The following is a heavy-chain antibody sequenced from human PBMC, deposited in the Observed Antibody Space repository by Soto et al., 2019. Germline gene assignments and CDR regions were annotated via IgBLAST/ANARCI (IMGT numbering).Heavy chain of an antibody. CDR3: ARLRITSFGVVTGHGFDY. D-gene: IGHD3-3*01. CDR2: ISNSGST. Sequence: SETLSLTCSVSGGSVSSGVYYWSWIRQPPGKGLELIGYISNSGSTNYNPSLTSRVAISLDRSRNQFSLKLTSVPAADTAVYYCARLRITSFGVVTGHGFDYWGGGTLVTVSS. CDR1: GGSVSSGVYY. J-gene: IGHJ4*02. V-gene: IGHV4-61*08.